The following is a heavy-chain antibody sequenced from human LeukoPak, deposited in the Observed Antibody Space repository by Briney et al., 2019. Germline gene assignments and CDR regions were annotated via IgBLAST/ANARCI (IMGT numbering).Heavy chain of an antibody. CDR3: ARQRGDYSNAFDI. Sequence: SVKVSCKASGGTFSSYAISWVRQAPGQGLEWMGRTIPILGIANYAQKFQGRVTITADKSTSTAYMELSSLRSEDTAVYYCARQRGDYSNAFDIWGQGTMVTVSS. V-gene: IGHV1-69*04. J-gene: IGHJ3*02. CDR1: GGTFSSYA. D-gene: IGHD1-26*01. CDR2: TIPILGIA.